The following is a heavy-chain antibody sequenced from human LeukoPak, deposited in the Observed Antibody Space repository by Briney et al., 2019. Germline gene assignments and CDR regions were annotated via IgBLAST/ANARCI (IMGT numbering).Heavy chain of an antibody. CDR3: ARSNREFASGTGDF. V-gene: IGHV3-74*01. CDR1: GFTFSSYW. CDR2: INSDETTT. D-gene: IGHD3-10*01. Sequence: SGGSLRLSCAASGFTFSSYWMYWVRQAPGKGLLWVSRINSDETTTTYAEYVKGRFTISRDNAKNTLYLQMNSLRAEDTAVYYCARSNREFASGTGDFWGQGTLVTVSS. J-gene: IGHJ4*02.